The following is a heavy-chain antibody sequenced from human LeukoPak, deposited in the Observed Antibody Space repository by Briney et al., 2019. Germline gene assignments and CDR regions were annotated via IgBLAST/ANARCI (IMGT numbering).Heavy chain of an antibody. J-gene: IGHJ6*03. CDR1: GGTFSSYA. CDR3: ARDRAAAAREGYYYYYYMDV. CDR2: IIPILGIA. D-gene: IGHD6-13*01. V-gene: IGHV1-69*04. Sequence: SVKVSCKASGGTFSSYAISWVRQAPGQGLEWMGRIIPILGIANYAQKFQGRVTITADESTSTAYMELSSLRSEDTAVYYCARDRAAAAREGYYYYYYMDVWGKGTTVTVSS.